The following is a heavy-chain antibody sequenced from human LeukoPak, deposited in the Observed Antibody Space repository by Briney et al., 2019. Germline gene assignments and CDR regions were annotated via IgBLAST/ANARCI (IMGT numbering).Heavy chain of an antibody. CDR1: GFTFSSYS. J-gene: IGHJ4*02. CDR2: IWYDGSNK. V-gene: IGHV3-33*01. CDR3: ARPRGSSGPPNY. Sequence: GRSLRLSCAASGFTFSSYSMHWVRQAPGKGLEWVAVIWYDGSNKYYADSVKGRFTISRDNSKNTLYLQMNSLRAEDTAVYYCARPRGSSGPPNYWGQGTLVTVSS. D-gene: IGHD6-19*01.